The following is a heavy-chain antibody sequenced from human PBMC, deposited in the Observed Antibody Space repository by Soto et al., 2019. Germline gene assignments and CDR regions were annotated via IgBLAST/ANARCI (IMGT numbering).Heavy chain of an antibody. J-gene: IGHJ6*03. Sequence: QVQLVQSGAEVKKPGASGRVSCKASGYTFTSHDINWVRQATGQGLEWLGWMNPTSGDPGYAQKFQGRVTMTRDTSISTAYMELSNLRSDDTAVYFCARGPEYPVGGAQYQCYCMDAWGEGTTVTVSS. D-gene: IGHD2-21*01. CDR1: GYTFTSHD. CDR3: ARGPEYPVGGAQYQCYCMDA. CDR2: MNPTSGDP. V-gene: IGHV1-8*01.